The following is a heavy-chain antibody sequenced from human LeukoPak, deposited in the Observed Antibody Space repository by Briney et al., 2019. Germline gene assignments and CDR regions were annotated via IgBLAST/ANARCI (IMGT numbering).Heavy chain of an antibody. CDR1: GDSVSSNSAA. V-gene: IGHV6-1*01. CDR2: TYYRSKWYN. Sequence: SQTLSLTCAISGDSVSSNSAAWNWIRQSPSRGLEWLGRTYYRSKWYNDYAVSVKSRITINPDTSKNQFSLQLNSVTPEDTAVYYCARSPVVPAPPDYYYYYMDVSGKGTTVTVSS. CDR3: ARSPVVPAPPDYYYYYMDV. D-gene: IGHD2-2*01. J-gene: IGHJ6*03.